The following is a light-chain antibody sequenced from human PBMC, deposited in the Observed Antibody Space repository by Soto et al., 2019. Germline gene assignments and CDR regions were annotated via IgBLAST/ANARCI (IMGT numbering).Light chain of an antibody. V-gene: IGKV3-20*01. Sequence: EIVLTQSPGTLSLSQGERATLSCRASQSVSNNYLAWYQQKPGQAPRLLIYGASNRATGIPDRFSGSGSGTDFTLTISRLEPEDFAVYYCQQHETLITFGQGTRLEIK. CDR1: QSVSNNY. CDR3: QQHETLIT. CDR2: GAS. J-gene: IGKJ5*01.